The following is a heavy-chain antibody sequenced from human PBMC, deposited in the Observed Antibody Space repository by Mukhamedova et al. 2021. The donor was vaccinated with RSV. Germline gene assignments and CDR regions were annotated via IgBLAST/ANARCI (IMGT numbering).Heavy chain of an antibody. D-gene: IGHD3-22*01. J-gene: IGHJ4*02. V-gene: IGHV1-18*01. CDR3: ARGLLNYDSSRAHDY. Sequence: SVYNGDTKYAQNLQGRVTMTADTSTTTAFMELRSLRSDDTAIYYCARGLLNYDSSRAHDYWGLGTLVTVSS. CDR2: SVYNGDT.